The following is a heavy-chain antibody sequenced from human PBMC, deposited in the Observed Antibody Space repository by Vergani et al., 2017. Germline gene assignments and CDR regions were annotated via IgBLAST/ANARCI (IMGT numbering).Heavy chain of an antibody. CDR2: IYHSGST. D-gene: IGHD2-15*01. CDR3: ARENVVVVAASSDTAMPHYYYYGMDV. J-gene: IGHJ6*02. V-gene: IGHV4-4*02. Sequence: QVQLQESGPGLVKPSGTLSLTCAVSGGSISSSNWWSWVRQPPGKGLEWIGEIYHSGSTNYNPSLKSRVTIAVDTSKTQFSLKLSSVTAADTAVYYCARENVVVVAASSDTAMPHYYYYGMDVWGQGP. CDR1: GGSISSSNW.